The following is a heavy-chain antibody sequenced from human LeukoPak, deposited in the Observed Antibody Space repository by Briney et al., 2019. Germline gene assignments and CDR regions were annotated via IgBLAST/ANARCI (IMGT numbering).Heavy chain of an antibody. D-gene: IGHD3-10*01. J-gene: IGHJ4*02. CDR1: GFTFSSYG. CDR3: AKDATMVRGVADFIDY. Sequence: GGSLRLSCAAPGFTFSSYGMHWVRQAPGKGLEWVAFIRYDGSNKYYADSVKGRFTISRDNSKNTLYLQMNSLRAEDTAVYYCAKDATMVRGVADFIDYWGQGTLVTVSS. V-gene: IGHV3-30*02. CDR2: IRYDGSNK.